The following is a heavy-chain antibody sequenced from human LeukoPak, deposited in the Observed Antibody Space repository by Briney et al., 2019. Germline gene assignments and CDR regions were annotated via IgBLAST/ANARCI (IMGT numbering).Heavy chain of an antibody. CDR2: IYYRGTT. CDR3: ARDVTGGSYFDY. Sequence: SQTLSLTCTVSGGSISSGGYYCSWIRQHPGKGLEWIGYIYYRGTTYYNPSLKSRVTMSVDTSKNQFSLKLISVTAADTAVYYCARDVTGGSYFDYWGQGTLVTVSS. V-gene: IGHV4-31*03. J-gene: IGHJ4*02. D-gene: IGHD1-26*01. CDR1: GGSISSGGYY.